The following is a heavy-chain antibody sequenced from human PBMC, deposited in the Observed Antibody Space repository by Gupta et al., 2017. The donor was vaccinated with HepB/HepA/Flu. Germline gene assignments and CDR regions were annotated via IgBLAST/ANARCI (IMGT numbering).Heavy chain of an antibody. J-gene: IGHJ6*02. CDR3: ARHGGVGLVGGWGYAVDG. CDR2: VSYSGPA. Sequence: QLQLQESGPGLVTPSETLSLTCTVSGGSISSSNYYWGWIRQSPGKGLEWIGTVSYSGPAYYNASRRRRVTISVDTSKTQFALNLSSVTATDMTVDYGARHGGVGLVGGWGYAVDGWGQGTKVTVSS. CDR1: GGSISSSNYY. V-gene: IGHV4-39*01. D-gene: IGHD3-10*01.